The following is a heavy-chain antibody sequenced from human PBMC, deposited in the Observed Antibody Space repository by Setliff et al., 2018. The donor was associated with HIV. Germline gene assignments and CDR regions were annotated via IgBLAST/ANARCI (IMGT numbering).Heavy chain of an antibody. CDR1: GYTFRDFY. J-gene: IGHJ4*02. Sequence: ASVKVSCKASGYTFRDFYMQWVRQAPGKGLEWMGRVEPEEGQTKVAERFQDRITMTADTYADTAYLELRSLRSDDTAVYFCETLWAVHSDYVRHFEHWGQGTLVTVSS. CDR3: ETLWAVHSDYVRHFEH. CDR2: VEPEEGQT. V-gene: IGHV1-69-2*01. D-gene: IGHD5-12*01.